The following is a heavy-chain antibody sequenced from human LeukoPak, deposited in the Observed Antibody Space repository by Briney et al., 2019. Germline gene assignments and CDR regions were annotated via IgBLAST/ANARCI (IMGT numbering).Heavy chain of an antibody. CDR1: GFTFSRYG. CDR2: ISYDGSNK. J-gene: IGHJ4*02. CDR3: VAYCGGGCYSGTN. V-gene: IGHV3-30*03. Sequence: PGGSLRLSCAASGFTFSRYGMYWVRQAPGKGLEWVADISYDGSNKYYADSVKGRFTISRDNSKNTLYLQMNSLRTDDTAVYYCVAYCGGGCYSGTNWGQGTLVTVSS. D-gene: IGHD2-21*02.